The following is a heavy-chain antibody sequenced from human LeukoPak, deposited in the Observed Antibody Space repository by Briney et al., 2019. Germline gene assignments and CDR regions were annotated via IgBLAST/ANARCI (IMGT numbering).Heavy chain of an antibody. J-gene: IGHJ3*02. Sequence: PSETLSLICTVSGGSISSYYWSWIRQPPGKGLEWIGYIYYSGSTYYNPSLKSRVTISVDTSKNQFSLKLSSVTAADTAVYYCARGISGGYNVCPDAFDIWGQGTMVTVSS. D-gene: IGHD5-24*01. CDR2: IYYSGST. CDR1: GGSISSYY. CDR3: ARGISGGYNVCPDAFDI. V-gene: IGHV4-30-4*08.